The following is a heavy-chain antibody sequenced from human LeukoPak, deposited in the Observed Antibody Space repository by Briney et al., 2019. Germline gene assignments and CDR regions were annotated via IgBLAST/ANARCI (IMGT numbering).Heavy chain of an antibody. D-gene: IGHD1-26*01. Sequence: GASVKVSCKASGYTFTGYYMHWVRQAPGQGLEWMGWINPNSGGTNYAQKFQGRVTMTRDTSISTAYMELSRLRSDDTAVYYCARDTCELLHLSYFDYWGQGTLVTVSS. J-gene: IGHJ4*02. CDR1: GYTFTGYY. V-gene: IGHV1-2*02. CDR3: ARDTCELLHLSYFDY. CDR2: INPNSGGT.